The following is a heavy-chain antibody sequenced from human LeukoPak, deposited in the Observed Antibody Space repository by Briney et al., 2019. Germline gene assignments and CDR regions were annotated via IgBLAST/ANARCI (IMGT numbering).Heavy chain of an antibody. CDR2: IYSGGST. J-gene: IGHJ6*02. CDR1: GFTVSSNY. D-gene: IGHD2-8*01. V-gene: IGHV3-66*01. Sequence: PGGSLRLSCAASGFTVSSNYVSWVRQAPGKGLAWVSVIYSGGSTYYADSVKGRFTISRDNSKNTLYLQMNSLRAEDTAVYYCARNGYYYGMDVWGQGTTVTVSS. CDR3: ARNGYYYGMDV.